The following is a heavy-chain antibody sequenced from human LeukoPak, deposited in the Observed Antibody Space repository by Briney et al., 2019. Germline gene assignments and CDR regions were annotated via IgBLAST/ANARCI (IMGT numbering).Heavy chain of an antibody. V-gene: IGHV3-21*01. CDR3: ARGQPDSGGHYYSWYFDY. Sequence: GGSLRLSYAASGFTFSSYSMNWVRQAPGKGLEWVSSISSSSSYIYYADSVKGRFTVSKDNARNSLHLQMNNLAVEDTATYFCARGQPDSGGHYYSWYFDYWGQGTPVTVSS. CDR2: ISSSSSYI. D-gene: IGHD3-22*01. CDR1: GFTFSSYS. J-gene: IGHJ4*02.